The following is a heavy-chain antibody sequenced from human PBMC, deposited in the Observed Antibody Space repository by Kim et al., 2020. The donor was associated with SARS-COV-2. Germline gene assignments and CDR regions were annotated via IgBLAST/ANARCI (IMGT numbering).Heavy chain of an antibody. CDR1: GYTLTELS. CDR2: FDPEDGET. Sequence: ASVKVSCKVSGYTLTELSMHWVRQAPGKGLEWMGGFDPEDGETIYAQKFQGRVTMTEDTSTDTAYMELSSLRSEDTAVYYCATGVWQNSSSWVGDYWGQGTLVTVSS. D-gene: IGHD6-13*01. CDR3: ATGVWQNSSSWVGDY. V-gene: IGHV1-24*01. J-gene: IGHJ4*02.